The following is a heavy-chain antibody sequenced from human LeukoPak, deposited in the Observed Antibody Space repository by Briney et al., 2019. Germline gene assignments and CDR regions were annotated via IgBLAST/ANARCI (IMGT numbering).Heavy chain of an antibody. CDR2: ISTSSSYI. CDR1: GFTFSRHS. V-gene: IGHV3-21*01. D-gene: IGHD3-16*01. J-gene: IGHJ4*02. Sequence: GGSLRLSCAASGFTFSRHSMDWVRQAPGKGLEWVSSISTSSSYIDYADSVKGRFTIFRDNAKNSLYLQMNSLRGEDTAVYYCARRRGNWGQGTLVTVSS. CDR3: ARRRGN.